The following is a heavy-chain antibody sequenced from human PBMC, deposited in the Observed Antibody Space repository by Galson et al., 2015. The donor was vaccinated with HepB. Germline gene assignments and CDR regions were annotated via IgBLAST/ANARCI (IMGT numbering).Heavy chain of an antibody. V-gene: IGHV3-30*04. D-gene: IGHD3-10*01. CDR1: GFTFSSYA. CDR2: ISYDGSNK. Sequence: SLRLSCAASGFTFSSYAMHWVRQAPGKGLEWVAVISYDGSNKYYADSVKGRFTISRDNSKNTLYLQMNSLRAEDTAVYYCARDRLRRYYGSGSYYNGADYWGQGTLVTVSS. CDR3: ARDRLRRYYGSGSYYNGADY. J-gene: IGHJ4*02.